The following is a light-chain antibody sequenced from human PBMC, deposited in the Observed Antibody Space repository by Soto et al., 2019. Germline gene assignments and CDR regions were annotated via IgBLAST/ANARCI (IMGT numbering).Light chain of an antibody. CDR1: SSDVGGYNY. CDR3: SSYAGLEEV. CDR2: EVS. J-gene: IGLJ1*01. Sequence: QSALTQPPSASGSPGQSVTISCTGTSSDVGGYNYVSWYQQHPGKAPKLMIYEVSKRPSGVPDRFSGSKSGNTASLTVSGLQAEDEAAYYCSSYAGLEEVFGTATKLTVL. V-gene: IGLV2-8*01.